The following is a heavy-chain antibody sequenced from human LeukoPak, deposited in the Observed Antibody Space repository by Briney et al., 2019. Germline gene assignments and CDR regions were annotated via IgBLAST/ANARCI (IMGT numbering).Heavy chain of an antibody. Sequence: PSETLSLTCTVSGGSISSDYWSWIRQPPGKGLEWIGYIYHSGSTYYNPSLKSRVTISVDRSKNQFSLKLSSVTAADTAVYYCARVVSRNFGFDYWGQGTLVTVSS. D-gene: IGHD4-11*01. CDR3: ARVVSRNFGFDY. J-gene: IGHJ4*02. CDR2: IYHSGST. CDR1: GGSISSDY. V-gene: IGHV4-30-2*01.